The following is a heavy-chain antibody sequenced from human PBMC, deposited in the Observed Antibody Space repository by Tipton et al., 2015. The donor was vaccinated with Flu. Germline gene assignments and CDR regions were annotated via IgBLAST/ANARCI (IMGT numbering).Heavy chain of an antibody. D-gene: IGHD6-6*01. CDR3: AKPEFKGKYPRRQFDY. J-gene: IGHJ4*02. CDR1: GFTFSSYA. V-gene: IGHV3-23*01. Sequence: SLRLSCAASGFTFSSYAMSWVRQAPGKGLEWVSAISGSGGSTYYADSVKGRFTISRDNSKNTLYLQMNSLRAEDTAVYYCAKPEFKGKYPRRQFDYWGQGTLVTVSS. CDR2: ISGSGGST.